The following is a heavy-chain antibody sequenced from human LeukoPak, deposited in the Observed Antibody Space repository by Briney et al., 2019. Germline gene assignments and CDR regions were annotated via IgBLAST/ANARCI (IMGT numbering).Heavy chain of an antibody. CDR2: ISGSGGST. V-gene: IGHV3-23*01. J-gene: IGHJ4*02. CDR1: GFTFSSYA. CDR3: AKDWGIAVAGTLPYYFDY. Sequence: SGGSLRLSCAASGFTFSSYAMSWVRQAPGKGLEWVSAISGSGGSTYYADSVKGRFTISRDNSKNTLYLQMNSLRAEDTAVYYCAKDWGIAVAGTLPYYFDYWGQGTLVTVSS. D-gene: IGHD6-19*01.